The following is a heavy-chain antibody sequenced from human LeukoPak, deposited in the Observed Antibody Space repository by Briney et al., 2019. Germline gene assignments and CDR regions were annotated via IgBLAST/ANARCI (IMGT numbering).Heavy chain of an antibody. J-gene: IGHJ4*02. Sequence: ASVKVSCKASGYTFTTYCIHWVRQAPGQGLEWMGIINPSGGSTSSAQKFQGRVTMSWDTSTSTVYMELSSLRSEDTAVYYCARNMDSSGYDYFEYWGQGTLVTVSS. D-gene: IGHD3-22*01. CDR2: INPSGGST. CDR1: GYTFTTYC. CDR3: ARNMDSSGYDYFEY. V-gene: IGHV1-46*01.